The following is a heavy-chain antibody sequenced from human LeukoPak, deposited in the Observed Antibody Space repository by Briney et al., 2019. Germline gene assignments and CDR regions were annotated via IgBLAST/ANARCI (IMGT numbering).Heavy chain of an antibody. V-gene: IGHV4-59*12. CDR2: ISSNGST. CDR3: ARDLGDYGDYFDY. D-gene: IGHD4-17*01. Sequence: PSETLSLTCSVSGGSISSYYWTWIRQTPVKGLEWIGYISSNGSTNYNPFLKSRVTISVDTSKNQFSLKVSSVTAADTAVYYCARDLGDYGDYFDYWGQGTLVTVSS. CDR1: GGSISSYY. J-gene: IGHJ4*02.